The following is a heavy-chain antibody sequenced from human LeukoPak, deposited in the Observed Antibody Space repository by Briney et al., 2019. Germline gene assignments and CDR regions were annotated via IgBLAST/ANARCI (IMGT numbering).Heavy chain of an antibody. CDR1: GFTFSDYG. V-gene: IGHV3-33*01. J-gene: IGHJ4*02. CDR3: ARGVDYYENSGTIDY. D-gene: IGHD3-22*01. CDR2: IWYDDTNK. Sequence: GGSLRLSCTASGFTFSDYGMHWVRQPPGKGLEWVAIIWYDDTNKNYADSVKGRFTISRDNSKNTLSLQMNSLGAEDTAVYYCARGVDYYENSGTIDYWGQGTLVTVSS.